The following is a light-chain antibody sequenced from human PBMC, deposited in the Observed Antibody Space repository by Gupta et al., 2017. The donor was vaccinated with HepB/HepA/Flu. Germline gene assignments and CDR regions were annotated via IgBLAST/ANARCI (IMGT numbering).Light chain of an antibody. CDR2: SAV. CDR1: QSISPY. Sequence: DIQLTQSPSSLSASVGDRVTITFRASQSISPYLNWYQQKAGKAPKLLIYSAVKLQSGVPSRFSGSGSGSDFTLTITTLQPEDFATYYCQQSDSIPCSFGQGTKLE. J-gene: IGKJ2*04. CDR3: QQSDSIPCS. V-gene: IGKV1-39*01.